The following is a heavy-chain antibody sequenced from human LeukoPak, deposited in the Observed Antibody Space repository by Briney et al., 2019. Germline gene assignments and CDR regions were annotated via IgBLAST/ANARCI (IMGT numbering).Heavy chain of an antibody. CDR2: INHSGST. V-gene: IGHV4-34*01. CDR3: AGDSSADAFDI. Sequence: KPSETLSLTCAVYGGSFSGYYWSWIRQPPGKGLEWIGEINHSGSTNYNPSLKSRVTISVDTSKNQFSLKLSSVTAADTAVYYCAGDSSADAFDIWGQGTMVTVSS. J-gene: IGHJ3*02. CDR1: GGSFSGYY. D-gene: IGHD2-15*01.